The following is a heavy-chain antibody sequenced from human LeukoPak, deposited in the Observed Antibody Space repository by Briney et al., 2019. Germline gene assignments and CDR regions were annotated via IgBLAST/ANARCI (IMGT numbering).Heavy chain of an antibody. J-gene: IGHJ6*02. D-gene: IGHD4-17*01. CDR1: GFTFSSYW. V-gene: IGHV3-7*01. Sequence: GGSLRLSCAASGFTFSSYWMSWVRQAPGKGLEWVANIKQDGSEKYYVDSVKGRFTISRDNAKNSLYLQMNSLRAEDTAVYYCARVAHPDYGDDYYYGMDVWGQGTTVTVSS. CDR2: IKQDGSEK. CDR3: ARVAHPDYGDDYYYGMDV.